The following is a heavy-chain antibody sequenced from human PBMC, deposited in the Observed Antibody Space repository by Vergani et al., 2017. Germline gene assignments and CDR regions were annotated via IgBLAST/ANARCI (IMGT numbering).Heavy chain of an antibody. Sequence: QVQLVESAGGVVQPGGSPSLPLAASGFTFSNFGMHWIPPAPGKGLEWLAYIGKDGINTRYRDAVKGRFTVSRDNSKDILYLQMDSLRSEDTALYYCAKYLRDSTDGLPDSWGPGTLVIVSS. CDR1: GFTFSNFG. V-gene: IGHV3-30*02. CDR3: AKYLRDSTDGLPDS. D-gene: IGHD2-21*02. CDR2: IGKDGINT. J-gene: IGHJ4*02.